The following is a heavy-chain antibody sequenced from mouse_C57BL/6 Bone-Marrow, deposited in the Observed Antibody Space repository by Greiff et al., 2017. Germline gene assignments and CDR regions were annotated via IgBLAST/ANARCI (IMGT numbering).Heavy chain of an antibody. CDR3: ARGVYYGSSWYFDV. CDR1: GYTFTSYW. V-gene: IGHV1-69*01. D-gene: IGHD1-1*01. Sequence: QVQLQQPGAELVMPGASVKLSCKASGYTFTSYWMHWVKQRPGQGLEWIGEIDPSDSYTNYNQKFKGKSTLTVAKSSSTAYMQLSSLTSEDSAVYYCARGVYYGSSWYFDVWGTGTTVTVSS. CDR2: IDPSDSYT. J-gene: IGHJ1*03.